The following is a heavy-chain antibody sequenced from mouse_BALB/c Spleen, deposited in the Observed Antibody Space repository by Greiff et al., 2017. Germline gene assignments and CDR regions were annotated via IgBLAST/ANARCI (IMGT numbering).Heavy chain of an antibody. J-gene: IGHJ2*01. CDR3: ARGLYYFDY. CDR2: ISSGGST. Sequence: DVHLVESGGGLVKPGGSLKLSCAASGFTFSSYAMSWVRQTPEKRLEWVASISSGGSTYYPDSVKGRFTISRDNARNILYLQMSSLRSEDTAMYCCARGLYYFDYWGQGTTLTVSS. D-gene: IGHD1-1*01. CDR1: GFTFSSYA. V-gene: IGHV5-6-5*01.